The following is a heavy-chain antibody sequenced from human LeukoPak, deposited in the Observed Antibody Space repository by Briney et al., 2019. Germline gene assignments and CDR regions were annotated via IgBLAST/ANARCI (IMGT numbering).Heavy chain of an antibody. CDR2: ISSGSSTI. CDR1: GFTFSSYS. CDR3: ARRLPNSGGYYFDY. V-gene: IGHV3-48*01. D-gene: IGHD1-26*01. J-gene: IGHJ4*02. Sequence: AGGSLRLSCAASGFTFSSYSMNWVRQAPGEGLEWVSYISSGSSTIYYADSVKGRFTISRDNAKKSLYLQMNSLRADDTAVYYCARRLPNSGGYYFDYWGQGTLVTVSS.